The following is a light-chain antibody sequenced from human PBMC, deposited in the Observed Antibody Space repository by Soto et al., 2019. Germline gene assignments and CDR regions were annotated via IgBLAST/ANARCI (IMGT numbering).Light chain of an antibody. Sequence: QSALTQPPSVSGSPGQSVTISCTGTSSDIGQADRVSWYQQSPGTAPKLMIYEVNNRPSGVPDRFSGSKSGNTASLTISGLQPEDEADYYCTSTTAKYFVILFGGGTKLTVL. CDR3: TSTTAKYFVIL. CDR1: SSDIGQADR. V-gene: IGLV2-18*02. CDR2: EVN. J-gene: IGLJ2*01.